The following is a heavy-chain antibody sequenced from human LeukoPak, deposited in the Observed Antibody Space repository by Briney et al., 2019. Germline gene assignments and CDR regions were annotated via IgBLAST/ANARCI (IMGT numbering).Heavy chain of an antibody. J-gene: IGHJ3*02. CDR1: EFTFSNFD. CDR2: IRFDGSNK. CDR3: VCPTGSGAYDI. Sequence: PGGSLRLSCAASEFTFSNFDIHWVRQAPGKGLEWVAFIRFDGSNKQYADSVKGRFTISRDKSKNTLDLQMNSLRTEDTAVYYCVCPTGSGAYDIWGQGTMVTVSS. V-gene: IGHV3-30*02. D-gene: IGHD6-19*01.